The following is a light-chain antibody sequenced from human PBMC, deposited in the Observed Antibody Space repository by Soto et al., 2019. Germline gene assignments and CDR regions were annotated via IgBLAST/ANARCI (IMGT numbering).Light chain of an antibody. Sequence: DIQMTQSPSSLSASVGDRVTITCRASQGISNYLAWYQQIPGKVPKLLVSAASTLQSCVPSRFSGSGSGTDFTLTISSLQHEDVATYYCQKYTNVPAFGGGTKVEIK. CDR1: QGISNY. J-gene: IGKJ4*01. CDR3: QKYTNVPA. CDR2: AAS. V-gene: IGKV1-27*01.